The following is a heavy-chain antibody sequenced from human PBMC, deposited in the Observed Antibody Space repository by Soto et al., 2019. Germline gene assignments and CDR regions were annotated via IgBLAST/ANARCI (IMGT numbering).Heavy chain of an antibody. D-gene: IGHD3-9*01. CDR1: GFTFSDHY. Sequence: GGSLRLSCAASGFTFSDHYMDWVRQAPGKGLEWVGRTRNKANSYTTEYAASVKGRFTISRDDSKNSLYLQMNSLKTEDTAVYYCARSRRAYYDILTGQTYYYYGMDVWGQGTTVTVSS. V-gene: IGHV3-72*01. CDR3: ARSRRAYYDILTGQTYYYYGMDV. J-gene: IGHJ6*02. CDR2: TRNKANSYTT.